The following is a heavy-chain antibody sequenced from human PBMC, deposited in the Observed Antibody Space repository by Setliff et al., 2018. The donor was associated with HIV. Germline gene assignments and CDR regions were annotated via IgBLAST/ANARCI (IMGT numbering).Heavy chain of an antibody. Sequence: SETLSLTCAVYGTSLNTYYWTWIRYTPGRGLQWIGQIDHSGSTNYNPSLKSRVTLAVDASKNQFSLKVKSVTAADTATYYCAKKGRYYYGSGVTTDYFDDWGQGTPVTVSS. J-gene: IGHJ4*02. D-gene: IGHD3-10*01. CDR3: AKKGRYYYGSGVTTDYFDD. V-gene: IGHV4-34*01. CDR2: IDHSGST. CDR1: GTSLNTYY.